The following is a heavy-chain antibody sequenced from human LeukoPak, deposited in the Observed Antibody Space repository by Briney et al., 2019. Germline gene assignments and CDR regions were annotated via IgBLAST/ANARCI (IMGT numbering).Heavy chain of an antibody. V-gene: IGHV3-21*01. CDR1: GFTFNSYS. CDR2: ISSGSSSI. D-gene: IGHD5-18*01. J-gene: IGHJ4*02. Sequence: GGSLRLSCAASGFTFNSYSMNRVRQAPGKGLEWVSSISSGSSSIYYADSVKGRFTISRDNAKNSLYLQMNSLRAEDTAVYYCARASGDIVETATMGSYWGQGTLVTVSS. CDR3: ARASGDIVETATMGSY.